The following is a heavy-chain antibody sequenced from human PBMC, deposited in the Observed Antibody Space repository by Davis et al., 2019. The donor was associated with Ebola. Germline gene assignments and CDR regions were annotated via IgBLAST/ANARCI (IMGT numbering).Heavy chain of an antibody. Sequence: ASVKVSCKASGYTFTSYAMHWVRQAPGQGLEWMGIINPSGGSTSYAQKFQGRVTMTRDTSTSTVYMELSSLRSEDTAVYYCASGVNTTTGYYYYGMDVWGQGTTVTVSS. CDR3: ASGVNTTTGYYYYGMDV. J-gene: IGHJ6*02. CDR2: INPSGGST. D-gene: IGHD5-18*01. V-gene: IGHV1-46*01. CDR1: GYTFTSYA.